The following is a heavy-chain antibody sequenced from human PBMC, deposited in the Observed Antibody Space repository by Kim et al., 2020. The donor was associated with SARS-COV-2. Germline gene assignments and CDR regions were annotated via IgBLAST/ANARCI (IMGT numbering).Heavy chain of an antibody. CDR1: GFTLSTYA. CDR2: ISYDGSNN. D-gene: IGHD3-10*01. CDR3: ARDPWSRLRGLIYSYYGMDV. V-gene: IGHV3-30-3*01. Sequence: GGSLRLSCAASGFTLSTYAMHWVRQTPGKGLEWVAVISYDGSNNYYADSVKGRFTISRHNSKNTLYLQMNSLRPEDTAVYHCARDPWSRLRGLIYSYYGMDVWGQGTTVTVSS. J-gene: IGHJ6*02.